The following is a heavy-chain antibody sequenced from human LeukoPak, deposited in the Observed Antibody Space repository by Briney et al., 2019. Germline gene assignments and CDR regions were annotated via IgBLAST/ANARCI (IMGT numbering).Heavy chain of an antibody. CDR2: INPSGGST. D-gene: IGHD1-26*01. CDR1: GYTCTPYT. J-gene: IGHJ4*02. CDR3: ARDQFSGSQLHY. V-gene: IGHV1-46*01. Sequence: ASVKVSCKAFGYTCTPYTMHWERQAPGQGLEWMGIINPSGGSTSYAQKVQGRVTMTRDTSTSTVYMELSSLRSEDTAVYYCARDQFSGSQLHYWGQGTLVTVSS.